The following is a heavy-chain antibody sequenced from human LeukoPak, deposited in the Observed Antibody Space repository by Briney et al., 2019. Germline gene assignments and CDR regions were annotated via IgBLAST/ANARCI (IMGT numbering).Heavy chain of an antibody. V-gene: IGHV4-59*01. CDR2: IYYSGST. Sequence: KSSETLSLTCTVSGGSISSYYWSWIRQPPGKGLEWIGYIYYSGSTNYNPSLKSRVTISVDTSKNQFSLKLSSVTAADTAVYYCAGYSIAVAGKYYFDYWGQGTLVTVSS. J-gene: IGHJ4*02. CDR3: AGYSIAVAGKYYFDY. CDR1: GGSISSYY. D-gene: IGHD6-19*01.